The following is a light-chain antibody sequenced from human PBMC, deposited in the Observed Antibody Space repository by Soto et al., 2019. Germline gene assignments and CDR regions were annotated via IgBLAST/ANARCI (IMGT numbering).Light chain of an antibody. CDR3: XXYGXSPPYT. V-gene: IGKV3-20*01. Sequence: EIVLTQSPGTLSLSPGERATLSCRASQSVSSSYLAWYQQKPGQAPRLLIYGSSSRATGIPDRFSGSGSVTDFNLAISSLGPEDFALYXXXXYGXSPPYTFGQGTKLEIK. CDR1: QSVSSSY. J-gene: IGKJ2*01. CDR2: GSS.